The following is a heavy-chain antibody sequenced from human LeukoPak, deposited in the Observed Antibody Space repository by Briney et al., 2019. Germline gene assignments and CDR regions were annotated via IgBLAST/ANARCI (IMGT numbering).Heavy chain of an antibody. CDR3: ASQGPHQYSSSSGGVDY. CDR1: GFTFSSYS. Sequence: GGSLRLSCAASGFTFSSYSMNWVRQAPGKGLEWVSYISSSSSTIYYADSVKGRFTISRDNAKNSLYLQMNSLRAEDTAVYYCASQGPHQYSSSSGGVDYWGQGTLVTVSS. D-gene: IGHD6-6*01. CDR2: ISSSSSTI. V-gene: IGHV3-48*01. J-gene: IGHJ4*02.